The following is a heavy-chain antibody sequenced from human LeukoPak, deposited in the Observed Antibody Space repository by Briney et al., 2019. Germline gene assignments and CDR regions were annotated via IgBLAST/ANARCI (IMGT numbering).Heavy chain of an antibody. CDR1: GGSISTYY. CDR2: IYYTGST. Sequence: SETLSLTCTVSGGSISTYYRSWIRQPPGKGTEWIGYIYYTGSTGYNPSLKSRVTISVDTSKNQFSLKVTSVTAADTAVYYCARYGGNSGEYFQHWGQGTLVTVSS. CDR3: ARYGGNSGEYFQH. V-gene: IGHV4-59*08. J-gene: IGHJ1*01. D-gene: IGHD4-23*01.